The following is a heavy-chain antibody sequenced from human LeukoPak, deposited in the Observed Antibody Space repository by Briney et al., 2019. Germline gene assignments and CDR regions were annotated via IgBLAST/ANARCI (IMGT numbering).Heavy chain of an antibody. CDR1: GFTFSTYD. Sequence: GGSLRLSCAASGFTFSTYDMHWVRQAPGKGLEWVAVTSYDGGNKYYVDSGKGRFTISRDNSKNTLYLQMNSLRAEDTAVYYCAKDQSRSRYYYYGMDVWGQGTTVTVSS. J-gene: IGHJ6*02. CDR2: TSYDGGNK. D-gene: IGHD6-6*01. CDR3: AKDQSRSRYYYYGMDV. V-gene: IGHV3-30*18.